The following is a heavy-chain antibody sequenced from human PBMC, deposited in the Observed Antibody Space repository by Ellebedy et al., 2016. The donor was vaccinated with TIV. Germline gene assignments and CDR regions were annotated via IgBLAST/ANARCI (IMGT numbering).Heavy chain of an antibody. D-gene: IGHD3-10*01. Sequence: PGGSLRLSCAPSGFIFSHYHMHWVRQAPGKGLEWVALIWSDGSEEYYAASVKGRFTLSRDNSKNTLYLQMNSLTAKDTAVYSCAREVLGGQGDMDVWGQGTTVTVSS. CDR2: IWSDGSEE. CDR3: AREVLGGQGDMDV. CDR1: GFIFSHYH. V-gene: IGHV3-33*01. J-gene: IGHJ6*02.